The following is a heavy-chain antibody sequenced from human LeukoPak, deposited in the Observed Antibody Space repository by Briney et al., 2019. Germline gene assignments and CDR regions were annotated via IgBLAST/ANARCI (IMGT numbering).Heavy chain of an antibody. Sequence: ESGGSLRLSCAASGFTFSSSVMSWVRQAPGKGLEWVSVIYSGGSTYYADSVKGRFTISRDNSKNTLYLQMNSLRAEDTAVYYCARLDGSGSYPDYWGQGTLVTVSS. J-gene: IGHJ4*02. CDR2: IYSGGST. CDR3: ARLDGSGSYPDY. D-gene: IGHD3-10*01. V-gene: IGHV3-66*04. CDR1: GFTFSSSV.